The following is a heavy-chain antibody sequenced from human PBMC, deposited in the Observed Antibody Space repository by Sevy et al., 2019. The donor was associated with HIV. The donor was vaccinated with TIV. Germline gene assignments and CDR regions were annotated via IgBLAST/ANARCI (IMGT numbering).Heavy chain of an antibody. V-gene: IGHV3-7*01. Sequence: GESLKISCAASGFTFSSYWMSWVRQAPGKGLEWVANIKQDGSEKYYVDSVKGRFTISRDNAKNSLYLQMNSLRAEDTAVYYCARDCSSTSFLDAFDIWGQGTMVTVSS. CDR3: ARDCSSTSFLDAFDI. J-gene: IGHJ3*02. D-gene: IGHD2-2*01. CDR1: GFTFSSYW. CDR2: IKQDGSEK.